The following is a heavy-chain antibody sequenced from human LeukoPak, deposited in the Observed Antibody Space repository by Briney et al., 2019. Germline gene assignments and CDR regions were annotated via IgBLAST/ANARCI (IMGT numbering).Heavy chain of an antibody. V-gene: IGHV1-18*01. CDR2: ISAYNGNT. Sequence: GASVKVSCKASGYTFTSYGISWVRQAPGQGREWMGWISAYNGNTNYAQKLQGRVTMTTDTSTSTAYMELRSLRSDDTAVYYCARDTLADIVVVPAAVSVFDYWGQGTLVTVSS. CDR1: GYTFTSYG. D-gene: IGHD2-2*01. CDR3: ARDTLADIVVVPAAVSVFDY. J-gene: IGHJ4*02.